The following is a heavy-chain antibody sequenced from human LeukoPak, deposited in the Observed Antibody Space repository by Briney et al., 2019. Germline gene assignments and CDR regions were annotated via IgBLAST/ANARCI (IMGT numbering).Heavy chain of an antibody. D-gene: IGHD1-20*01. J-gene: IGHJ3*02. CDR1: GDSISSYY. CDR2: IYYSGST. Sequence: SETLSLTCIVSGDSISSYYWSWILQPPGKRLEWIGYIYYSGSTNYNPSLKSRVTISVDTSKNQFSLKLSSVTAADTAVYYCAREITGSHAFDIWGQGTMVTVSS. CDR3: AREITGSHAFDI. V-gene: IGHV4-59*01.